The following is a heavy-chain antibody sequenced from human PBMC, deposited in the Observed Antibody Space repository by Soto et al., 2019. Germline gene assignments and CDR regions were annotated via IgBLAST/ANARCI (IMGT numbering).Heavy chain of an antibody. D-gene: IGHD3-10*01. CDR1: GGTFSSYT. Sequence: QVQLVQSGAEVKKPGSSVKVSYKASGGTFSSYTISWVRQAPGQGLEWMGRIIPILGIANYAQKFQGRVTITADKSTSTAYMGLSSLRSEDTDVYYCARSGPGSSGSYYIEYWGQGNLVTVSS. CDR3: ARSGPGSSGSYYIEY. J-gene: IGHJ4*02. CDR2: IIPILGIA. V-gene: IGHV1-69*02.